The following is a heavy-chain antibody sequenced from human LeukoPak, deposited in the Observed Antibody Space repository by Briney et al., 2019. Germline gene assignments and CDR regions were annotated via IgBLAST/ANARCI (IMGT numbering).Heavy chain of an antibody. CDR2: INPNSGGT. CDR3: ARGPVGYCSGGSCYGRTYYYYMDV. CDR1: GYTFTGYY. J-gene: IGHJ6*03. D-gene: IGHD2-15*01. V-gene: IGHV1-2*06. Sequence: ASVKVSCKASGYTFTGYYMHWVRQAPGQGLEWMGRINPNSGGTNYAQKFQGRVTMTRGTSISTAYMELSRLRSDDTAVYYCARGPVGYCSGGSCYGRTYYYYMDVWGKGTTVTVSS.